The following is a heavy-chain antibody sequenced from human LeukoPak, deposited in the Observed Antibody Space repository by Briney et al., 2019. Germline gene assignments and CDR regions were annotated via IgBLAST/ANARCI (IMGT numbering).Heavy chain of an antibody. CDR1: GFTFSSYG. D-gene: IGHD3-22*01. CDR2: IWYDGSNK. CDR3: AKDLRGDSSGFYFGMDV. J-gene: IGHJ6*02. Sequence: GGSLRLSCAASGFTFSSYGMHWVRQAPGKGLEWVAVIWYDGSNKYYADSVKGRFTISRDNSKNTLYLQMISLRAEDTAVYYCAKDLRGDSSGFYFGMDVWGQGTTVTVSS. V-gene: IGHV3-30*02.